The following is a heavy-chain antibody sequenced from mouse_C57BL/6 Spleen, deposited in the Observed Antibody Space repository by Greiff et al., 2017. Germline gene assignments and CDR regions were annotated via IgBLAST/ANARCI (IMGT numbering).Heavy chain of an antibody. CDR1: GFTFSSYA. V-gene: IGHV5-4*01. CDR2: LSDGGSYT. J-gene: IGHJ2*01. CDR3: ARDRTGTLDY. Sequence: EVMLVESGGGLVKPGGSLKLSCAASGFTFSSYAMSWVRQTPDKRLEWVATLSDGGSYTYYPDNVKGRFTISRDNAKNNLYLQMSHLKSEDTAMYYCARDRTGTLDYWGQGTTLTVSS. D-gene: IGHD4-1*01.